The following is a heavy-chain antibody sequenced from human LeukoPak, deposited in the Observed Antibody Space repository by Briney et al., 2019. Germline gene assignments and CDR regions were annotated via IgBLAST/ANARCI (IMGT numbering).Heavy chain of an antibody. D-gene: IGHD3-10*01. Sequence: PGGSLRLSCAASGFTFSSYAMHWVRQAPGKGLEYVSAISSNGGSTYYANSVKGRFTISRDNSKNTLYLQMGSLRAEDMAVYYCARDRGLYGSGSYLVYYFDYWGQGTLVTVSS. CDR2: ISSNGGST. V-gene: IGHV3-64*01. CDR1: GFTFSSYA. CDR3: ARDRGLYGSGSYLVYYFDY. J-gene: IGHJ4*02.